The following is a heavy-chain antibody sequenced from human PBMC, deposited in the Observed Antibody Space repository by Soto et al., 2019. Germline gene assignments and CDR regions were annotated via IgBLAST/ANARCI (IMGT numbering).Heavy chain of an antibody. CDR3: ARWSYLDY. Sequence: GGSLRLSCAASGFSFGSYALSWVRQAPGKGLEWVSTISGSDGKTFYADSVKGRFSISRDTSQSTLYLQMNSLRADDTAMYYCARWSYLDYWGQGT. V-gene: IGHV3-23*01. J-gene: IGHJ4*02. CDR2: ISGSDGKT. D-gene: IGHD3-3*01. CDR1: GFSFGSYA.